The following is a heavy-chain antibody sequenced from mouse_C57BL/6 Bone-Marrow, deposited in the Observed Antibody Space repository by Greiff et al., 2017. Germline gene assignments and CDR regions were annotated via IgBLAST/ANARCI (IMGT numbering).Heavy chain of an antibody. V-gene: IGHV5-6*01. CDR3: ARHYYGLAY. J-gene: IGHJ3*01. Sequence: EVKLVESGGDLVKPGGSLKLSCAASGFTFSSYGMSWVRQTPDKRLEWVATISSGGSYTYYPDSVKGRFTISRDNAKNTLYLQMSSLKSEDTAMYYCARHYYGLAYWGQGTLVTVSA. CDR1: GFTFSSYG. CDR2: ISSGGSYT. D-gene: IGHD1-1*01.